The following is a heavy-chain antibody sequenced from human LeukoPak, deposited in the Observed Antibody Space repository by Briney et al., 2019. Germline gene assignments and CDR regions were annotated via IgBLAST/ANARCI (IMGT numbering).Heavy chain of an antibody. CDR2: INSDGSST. CDR3: ARGGVYSRSPFDY. D-gene: IGHD6-6*01. J-gene: IGHJ4*01. V-gene: IGHV3-74*01. Sequence: GGSLRLSCAASGFIFSSYWMHWVRQAPGKGLVWVSRINSDGSSTFYADSVKGRFTISGDNAKNTLYLQMNSLRAEDTALYYCARGGVYSRSPFDYWDHGTLVTVSS. CDR1: GFIFSSYW.